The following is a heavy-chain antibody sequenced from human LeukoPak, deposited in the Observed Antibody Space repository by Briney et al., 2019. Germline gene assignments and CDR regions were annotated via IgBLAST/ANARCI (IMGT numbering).Heavy chain of an antibody. D-gene: IGHD4-17*01. CDR3: ASIGDYHWYFDL. CDR1: GGSISSYY. J-gene: IGHJ2*01. Sequence: SETLSLTCTVSGGSISSYYRSWIRQPPGKGLEWIGYIYYSGSTNYNPSLKSRVTISVDTSKNQFSLKLSSVTAADTAVYYCASIGDYHWYFDLWGRGTLVTVSS. CDR2: IYYSGST. V-gene: IGHV4-59*08.